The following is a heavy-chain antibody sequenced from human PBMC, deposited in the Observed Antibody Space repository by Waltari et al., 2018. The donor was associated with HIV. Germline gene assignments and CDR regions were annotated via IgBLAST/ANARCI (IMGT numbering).Heavy chain of an antibody. D-gene: IGHD6-19*01. V-gene: IGHV4-61*02. Sequence: QVQLQESGPGLVKPSQTLSLTCAVPGVSISRGSYYWSWIRQPAGKGLEWIGRIYTSGSTNYNPSLRRRVTISVATSKNLFSLKLNSVTAADTAVYYCARYSSGWFVFDHWGQGILVTVSS. CDR1: GVSISRGSYY. CDR2: IYTSGST. J-gene: IGHJ4*02. CDR3: ARYSSGWFVFDH.